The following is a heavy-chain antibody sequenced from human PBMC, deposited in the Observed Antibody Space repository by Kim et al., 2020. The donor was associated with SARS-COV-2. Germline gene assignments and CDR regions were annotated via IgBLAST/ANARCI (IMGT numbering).Heavy chain of an antibody. Sequence: SETLSLTCTVSGGSITSYYWTWIRQPPGKGLEWIGYIYYTGNTNYNPYLKSRVTMSIDTSKNQFSLGLSSVTAADTAVYYCARANVFPNWFDSWGQGTLVTVSS. CDR1: GGSITSYY. CDR3: ARANVFPNWFDS. V-gene: IGHV4-59*13. D-gene: IGHD3-10*02. J-gene: IGHJ5*01. CDR2: IYYTGNT.